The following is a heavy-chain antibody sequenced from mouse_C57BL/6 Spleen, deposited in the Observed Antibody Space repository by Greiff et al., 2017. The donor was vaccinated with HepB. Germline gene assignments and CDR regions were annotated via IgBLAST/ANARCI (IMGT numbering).Heavy chain of an antibody. CDR2: IDPEDGET. CDR3: ARDYYGSSYGY. CDR1: GFNIKDYY. J-gene: IGHJ2*01. D-gene: IGHD1-1*01. Sequence: EVQLQQSGAELVKPGASVKLSCTASGFNIKDYYMHWVKQRTEQGLEWIGRIDPEDGETKYAPNFQGKATITADTSSNTAYLQLSSLTSEDTAVYYYARDYYGSSYGYWGQGTTLTVSS. V-gene: IGHV14-2*01.